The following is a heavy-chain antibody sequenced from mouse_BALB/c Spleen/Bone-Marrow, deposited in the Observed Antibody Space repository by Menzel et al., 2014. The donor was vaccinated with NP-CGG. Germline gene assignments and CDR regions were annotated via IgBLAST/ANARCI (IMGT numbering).Heavy chain of an antibody. CDR1: GYTFSSYW. V-gene: IGHV1-9*01. CDR2: ILPGSGSI. J-gene: IGHJ4*01. Sequence: QVQLKESGAELMKPGASVKISCKATGYTFSSYWIEWVKQRPGHGLEWIGEILPGSGSIKYNEKFKGKATFTADTSSNTAYMQLSSLTSEDSAVYYCASRYDTMDYWGQGTSVTVPS. CDR3: ASRYDTMDY.